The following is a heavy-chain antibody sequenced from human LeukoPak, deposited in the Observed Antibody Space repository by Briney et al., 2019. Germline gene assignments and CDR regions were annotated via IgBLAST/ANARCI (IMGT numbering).Heavy chain of an antibody. CDR1: GGSSSGYY. CDR3: ARGLVATSSGDPFDY. Sequence: PETRSLTCAVYGGSSSGYYGSWIRQPPGRGLGWIGETNNCGRTNNNPSLKSRVTISLDTSKNQFSLKLSSVTAADTAVYYCARGLVATSSGDPFDYWGQGTLVTVSS. CDR2: TNNCGRT. V-gene: IGHV4-34*01. J-gene: IGHJ4*02. D-gene: IGHD5-12*01.